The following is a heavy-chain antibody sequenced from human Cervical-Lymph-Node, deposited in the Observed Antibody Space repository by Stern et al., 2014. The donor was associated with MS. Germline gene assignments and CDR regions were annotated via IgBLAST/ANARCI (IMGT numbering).Heavy chain of an antibody. D-gene: IGHD1-26*01. J-gene: IGHJ6*02. CDR2: INPRGGRT. CDR3: AIIEGWNGMDV. Sequence: QLGESGAEVKKPGASVRLSCKASGYNFTTYYMHWVRQAPGQGLEWMGIINPRGGRTSCAQKFLGRVIMTRDTSTSTVYMELSSLRSEDTAVYYCAIIEGWNGMDVWGQGTTVIASS. V-gene: IGHV1-46*01. CDR1: GYNFTTYY.